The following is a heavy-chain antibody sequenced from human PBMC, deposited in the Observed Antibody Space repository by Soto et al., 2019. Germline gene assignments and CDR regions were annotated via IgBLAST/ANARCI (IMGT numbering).Heavy chain of an antibody. CDR1: GYTFTSYG. CDR2: ISTYNGNT. CDR3: ARVPATGYYYDSSGYYYFDY. Sequence: QVQLVQSGAEVKKPGASVKVSCTASGYTFTSYGISWVRQAPGQGLEWMGWISTYNGNTNYAQKLQGRVTMTTDTSTSTAYMELRSLRSDDTAVYYCARVPATGYYYDSSGYYYFDYWGQGTLVTVSS. V-gene: IGHV1-18*01. J-gene: IGHJ4*02. D-gene: IGHD3-22*01.